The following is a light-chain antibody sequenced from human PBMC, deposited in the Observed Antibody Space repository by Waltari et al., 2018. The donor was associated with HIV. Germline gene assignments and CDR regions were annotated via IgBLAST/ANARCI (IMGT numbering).Light chain of an antibody. Sequence: QSVLSQAPSASGTPGQSVAISCSGRTSNIGSHAVNWYQQLPGTAPKLLIHTNEPRPSGVPDRFSGSKSGTSASLAISGLQSADEYEYYCATWDDSLNGPVFGGGTKLTVL. J-gene: IGLJ2*01. CDR1: TSNIGSHA. V-gene: IGLV1-44*01. CDR3: ATWDDSLNGPV. CDR2: TNE.